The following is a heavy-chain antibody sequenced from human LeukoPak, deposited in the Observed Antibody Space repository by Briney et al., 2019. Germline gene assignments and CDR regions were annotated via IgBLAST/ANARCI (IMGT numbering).Heavy chain of an antibody. Sequence: GGSLRLSCAASGFTFSSHWMTWVRQAPGKGLEWVANIKEDGTRKNYMDSVKGRSTISRDNSKNTLYLQMNSLRAEDTAVYYCAIAVAGYFDYWGQGTLVTVSS. J-gene: IGHJ4*02. V-gene: IGHV3-7*03. D-gene: IGHD6-19*01. CDR2: IKEDGTRK. CDR1: GFTFSSHW. CDR3: AIAVAGYFDY.